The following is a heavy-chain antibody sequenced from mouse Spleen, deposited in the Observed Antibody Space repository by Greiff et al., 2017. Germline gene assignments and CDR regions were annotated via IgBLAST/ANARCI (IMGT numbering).Heavy chain of an antibody. Sequence: EVKLVESGAELVRPGASVKLSCKASGFNIKDYYMHWVKQRPEQGLEWIGWIDPENGNTIYDPKFQGKASITADTSSNTAYLQLSSLTSEDTAVYCCARGDYEDWGQGTTLTVSS. CDR2: IDPENGNT. CDR3: ARGDYED. D-gene: IGHD1-1*01. J-gene: IGHJ2*01. CDR1: GFNIKDYY. V-gene: IGHV14-1*02.